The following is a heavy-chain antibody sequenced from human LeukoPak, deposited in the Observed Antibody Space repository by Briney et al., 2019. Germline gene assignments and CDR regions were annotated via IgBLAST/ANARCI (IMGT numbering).Heavy chain of an antibody. CDR3: ARDPGYSSLRGDY. Sequence: ASVKVSCKASGYTFTDYFMHWVRQAPGQGIEWMGWINPNSGGTHYAQKFQGRVTMTRDTSISTAYMELSRLRSDDTAVYYCARDPGYSSLRGDYWGQGTLVTVSS. V-gene: IGHV1-2*02. D-gene: IGHD5-18*01. CDR1: GYTFTDYF. CDR2: INPNSGGT. J-gene: IGHJ4*02.